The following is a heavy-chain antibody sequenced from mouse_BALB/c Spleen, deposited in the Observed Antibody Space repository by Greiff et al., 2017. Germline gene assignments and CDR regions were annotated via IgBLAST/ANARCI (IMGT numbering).Heavy chain of an antibody. D-gene: IGHD2-1*01. V-gene: IGHV1-54*01. CDR1: GYAFTNYL. Sequence: QVQLQQSGAELVRPGTSVKVSCKASGYAFTNYLIEWVKQRPGQGLEWIGVINPGSGGTNYNEKFKGKATLTADKSSSTAYMQLSSLASEDSAVYYCAREDGNYAMDYWGQGTSVTVSS. CDR2: INPGSGGT. CDR3: AREDGNYAMDY. J-gene: IGHJ4*01.